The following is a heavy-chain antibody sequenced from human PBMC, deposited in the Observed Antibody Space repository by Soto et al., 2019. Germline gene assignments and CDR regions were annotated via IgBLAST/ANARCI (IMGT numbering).Heavy chain of an antibody. V-gene: IGHV4-39*01. CDR3: ARHRGARYDFWSGLNYYGMDV. CDR2: IYYSGST. J-gene: IGHJ6*02. CDR1: GGSISSSSYY. Sequence: SETLSLTCTVSGGSISSSSYYWGWIRQPPGKGLEWIGSIYYSGSTYYNPSLRSRVTISVDTSKNQFSLKLSSVTAADTAVYYCARHRGARYDFWSGLNYYGMDVWGQGTTVTVSS. D-gene: IGHD3-3*01.